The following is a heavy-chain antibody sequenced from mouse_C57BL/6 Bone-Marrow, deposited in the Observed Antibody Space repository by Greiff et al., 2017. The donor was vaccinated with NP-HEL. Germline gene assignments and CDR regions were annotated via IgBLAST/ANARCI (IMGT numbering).Heavy chain of an antibody. J-gene: IGHJ4*01. CDR1: GFNIKDDY. V-gene: IGHV14-4*01. Sequence: VQLQQSGAELVRPGASVKLSCTASGFNIKDDYMHWVKQRPEQGLEWIGWIDPENGDTEYASKFQGKATITADTSSNTAYLQLSSLTSEDTAVYYCTTPVGTGMDYWGQGTSVTVSS. CDR2: IDPENGDT. D-gene: IGHD1-1*01. CDR3: TTPVGTGMDY.